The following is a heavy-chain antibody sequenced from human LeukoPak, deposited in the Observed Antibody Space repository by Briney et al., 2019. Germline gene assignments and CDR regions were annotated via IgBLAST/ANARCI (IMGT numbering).Heavy chain of an antibody. CDR1: GGSFSGYY. CDR3: EREKIAAAGPRGYFDY. Sequence: SSETLSLTCAVYGGSFSGYYWSWIRQPPGKGLEWIGEINHSGSTNYNPSLKSRVTISVDTSKNQFSLKLSSVTAADTAVYYCEREKIAAAGPRGYFDYWGQGTLVTVSS. J-gene: IGHJ4*02. D-gene: IGHD6-13*01. V-gene: IGHV4-34*01. CDR2: INHSGST.